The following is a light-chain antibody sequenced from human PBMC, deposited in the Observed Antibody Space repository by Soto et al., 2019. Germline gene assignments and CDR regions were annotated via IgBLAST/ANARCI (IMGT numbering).Light chain of an antibody. V-gene: IGKV1-6*01. CDR3: LQDYGYPRT. CDR2: GAS. Sequence: AIQMTQSPSSLSASVGDRVTITCRASQGIKSDLAWYQKKSGKAPKLLIYGASSLQTGVPSRFSGNGSGSDFTLTISSLQPEDFATYYCLQDYGYPRTFGQGTTVET. CDR1: QGIKSD. J-gene: IGKJ1*01.